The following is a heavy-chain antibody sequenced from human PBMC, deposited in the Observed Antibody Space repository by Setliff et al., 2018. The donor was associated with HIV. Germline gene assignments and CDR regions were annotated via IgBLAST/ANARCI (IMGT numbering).Heavy chain of an antibody. V-gene: IGHV4-34*01. Sequence: TLSLTCAVYGGSFNDYYWTWIRQPPGKGLEWIGEIDHSGSTKYHASLKSRVTISIDTSKNQTSLKLSSVTAADTAVYYCARGLNYYGSGSYLPLGYWGQGTLVTVSS. CDR1: GGSFNDYY. CDR3: ARGLNYYGSGSYLPLGY. J-gene: IGHJ4*02. D-gene: IGHD3-10*01. CDR2: IDHSGST.